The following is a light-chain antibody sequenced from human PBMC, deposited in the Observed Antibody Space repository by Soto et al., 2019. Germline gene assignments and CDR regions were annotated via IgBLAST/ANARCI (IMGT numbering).Light chain of an antibody. V-gene: IGKV1-5*01. J-gene: IGKJ1*01. CDR2: DAS. Sequence: DIQMTQSPSTLSASVGDRATITCRASQSISSWLAWYQQKPGEAPKLLIYDASSLEPGVPSRFSGGGSGTEFTLTISSLQPDDFATYYCQQFESSSGTFGQGTKVEIK. CDR3: QQFESSSGT. CDR1: QSISSW.